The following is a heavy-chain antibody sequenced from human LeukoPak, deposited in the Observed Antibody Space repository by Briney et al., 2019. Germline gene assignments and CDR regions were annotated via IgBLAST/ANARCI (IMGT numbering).Heavy chain of an antibody. D-gene: IGHD6-19*01. CDR2: ISWYGGTT. Sequence: PGGSLRLSCAASGFTFDEYGMHWVRQAPGKGLEWVSFISWYGGTTYYADSVKGRFTISRDNSKNSLYLQMNSLRAQDTALYYCAKALAVAAYDDACDIWGQGTMVFVS. CDR1: GFTFDEYG. V-gene: IGHV3-43D*03. J-gene: IGHJ3*02. CDR3: AKALAVAAYDDACDI.